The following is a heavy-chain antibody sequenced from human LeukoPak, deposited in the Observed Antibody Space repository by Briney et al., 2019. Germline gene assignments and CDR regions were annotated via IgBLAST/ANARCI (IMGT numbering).Heavy chain of an antibody. D-gene: IGHD4-17*01. V-gene: IGHV4-61*02. J-gene: IGHJ5*02. CDR2: IYTSGST. CDR1: GGSISSGSYY. CDR3: ARAHYGGWFDP. Sequence: SETLSLTCTVSGGSISSGSYYWSWIRQPAGKGLEWIGRIYTSGSTNYNPSLKSRVTISVDTSKNQFSLKLSSVIAADTAVYYCARAHYGGWFDPWGQGTLVTVSS.